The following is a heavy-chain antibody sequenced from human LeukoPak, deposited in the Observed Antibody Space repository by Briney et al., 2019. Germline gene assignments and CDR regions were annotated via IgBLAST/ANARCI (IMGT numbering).Heavy chain of an antibody. V-gene: IGHV3-7*04. CDR3: ARGGWSPDY. CDR1: GGSISSYY. D-gene: IGHD6-19*01. Sequence: PSETLSLTCTVSGGSISSYYWSWIRQPPGKGLEWVANIKQDGSEKYYVDSVKGRFTISRDNAKNSLYLQMNSLRIDDTAVYYCARGGWSPDYWGQGTLVTVSS. CDR2: IKQDGSEK. J-gene: IGHJ4*02.